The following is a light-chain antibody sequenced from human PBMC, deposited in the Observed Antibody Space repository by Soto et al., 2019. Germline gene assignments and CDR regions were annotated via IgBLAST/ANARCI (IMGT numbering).Light chain of an antibody. J-gene: IGLJ3*02. CDR1: SSNIGAGYD. Sequence: QSVLTQPPSVSGAPGQRVTISCTGSSSNIGAGYDVHWYQQLPGTAPKLLIYRNSNRPSGVPDRFSGSKSGTSASLAITGLQADDEADYYCQSYDSSLSGSVFGGGTQPTVL. CDR2: RNS. CDR3: QSYDSSLSGSV. V-gene: IGLV1-40*01.